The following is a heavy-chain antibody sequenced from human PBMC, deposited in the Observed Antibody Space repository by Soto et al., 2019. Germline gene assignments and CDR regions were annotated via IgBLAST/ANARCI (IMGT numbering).Heavy chain of an antibody. CDR3: AREARGVISGMDV. V-gene: IGHV4-59*11. CDR2: ISHSGST. CDR1: SGSLGDHY. J-gene: IGHJ6*02. D-gene: IGHD3-10*01. Sequence: PSETLSLTCAVFSGSLGDHYWAWIRQPPGKGLEWIGHISHSGSTNYNPSLKSRVTISVDTSKRQFSLKLSSVTAADTAVYYCAREARGVISGMDVWGQGTTVTVSS.